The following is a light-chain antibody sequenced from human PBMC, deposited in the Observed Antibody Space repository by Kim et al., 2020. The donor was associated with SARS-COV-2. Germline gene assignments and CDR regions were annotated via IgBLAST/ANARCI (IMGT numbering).Light chain of an antibody. Sequence: SSELTQDPAVSVALGQTVRITCQGDSPRSYYASWYQQKPGQAPVLVIYGKSSRPSGIPDRFSGFTSGNTASLTIPGAQAEDEADYYCNCRDSSGNSWVFGGGTKLTVL. CDR2: GKS. V-gene: IGLV3-19*01. CDR3: NCRDSSGNSWV. J-gene: IGLJ3*02. CDR1: SPRSYY.